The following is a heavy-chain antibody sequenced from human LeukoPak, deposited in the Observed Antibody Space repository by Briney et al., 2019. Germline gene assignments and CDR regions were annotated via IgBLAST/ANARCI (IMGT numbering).Heavy chain of an antibody. CDR1: GGSFSGYY. CDR3: ARGPTTAIYSSSWYPSFY. CDR2: INHSGST. D-gene: IGHD6-13*01. Sequence: MSSETLSLTCAVYGGSFSGYYWSWIRQPPGKGLEWIGEINHSGSTNYNPSLKSRVTISVDTSKNQFSLKLSSVTAADTAVYYCARGPTTAIYSSSWYPSFYWGQGTLVTVSS. V-gene: IGHV4-34*01. J-gene: IGHJ4*02.